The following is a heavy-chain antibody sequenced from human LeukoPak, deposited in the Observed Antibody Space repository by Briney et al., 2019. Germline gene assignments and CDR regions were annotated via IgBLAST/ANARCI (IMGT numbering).Heavy chain of an antibody. CDR1: GFTFSSYD. J-gene: IGHJ4*01. D-gene: IGHD6-19*01. Sequence: PGGSPRLSCAASGFTFSSYDMHWVRQATGKGLEWVSVIGSAGDTYYPGSVKGRFTVSRENGKNSLYLQMNSLRAEDTAVYYGAKVEVRSGWHGGIDYGGHGILVTVSS. V-gene: IGHV3-13*01. CDR2: IGSAGDT. CDR3: AKVEVRSGWHGGIDY.